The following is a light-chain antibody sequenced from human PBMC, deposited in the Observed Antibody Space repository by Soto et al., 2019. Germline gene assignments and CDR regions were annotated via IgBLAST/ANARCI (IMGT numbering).Light chain of an antibody. CDR1: SSNIGRNT. J-gene: IGLJ1*01. CDR2: SNN. Sequence: QSVLTQPPSASGTPGQRVTISCSGSSSNIGRNTVNWYQQFPGTDPKLLSYSNNQRPSGVPDRLSGSKSGTSASLAISGLQSEDGADYYCAAWDDSLNGYVFGTGTKLTVL. V-gene: IGLV1-44*01. CDR3: AAWDDSLNGYV.